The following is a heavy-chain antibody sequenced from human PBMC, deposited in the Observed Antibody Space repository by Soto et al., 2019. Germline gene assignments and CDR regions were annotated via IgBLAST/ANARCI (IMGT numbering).Heavy chain of an antibody. CDR2: IYSGGST. J-gene: IGHJ5*02. V-gene: IGHV3-53*01. CDR1: GFTVSSNY. Sequence: GGSLRLSCAASGFTVSSNYMSWVRQAPGKGLEWVSVIYSGGSTYYADSVKGRFTISRDNSKNTLYLQMNSLRAEDTAVYYCATGSREIDYYDSSGYPNWFDPWGQGTLVTVSS. D-gene: IGHD3-22*01. CDR3: ATGSREIDYYDSSGYPNWFDP.